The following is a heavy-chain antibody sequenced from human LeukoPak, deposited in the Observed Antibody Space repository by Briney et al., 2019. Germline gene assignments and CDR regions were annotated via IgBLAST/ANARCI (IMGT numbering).Heavy chain of an antibody. CDR1: GGTFSSYA. CDR2: IIPIFGTA. D-gene: IGHD7-27*01. V-gene: IGHV1-69*13. Sequence: GASVKVSCKASGGTFSSYAISWVRQAPGQGLEWMGGIIPIFGTANYAQKFQGRVTITADESTSTAYMELRSLRSDDTAVYYCARDSRGDYYFDYWGQGTLVTVSS. J-gene: IGHJ4*02. CDR3: ARDSRGDYYFDY.